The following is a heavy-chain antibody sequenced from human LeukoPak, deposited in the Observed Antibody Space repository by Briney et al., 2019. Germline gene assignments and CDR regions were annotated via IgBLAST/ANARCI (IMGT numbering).Heavy chain of an antibody. CDR1: GGSISGYD. CDR3: AILTWATTIARYYFDF. Sequence: SETLSLTCTVSGGSISGYDWNWIRQPPGKGLEWVGYMYYTGSTSYNPSLKRRVTISLDTSKNHFSLNLSSVTAAATALYYSAILTWATTIARYYFDFWGQGTLVTVSS. V-gene: IGHV4-59*08. J-gene: IGHJ4*02. D-gene: IGHD5-24*01. CDR2: MYYTGST.